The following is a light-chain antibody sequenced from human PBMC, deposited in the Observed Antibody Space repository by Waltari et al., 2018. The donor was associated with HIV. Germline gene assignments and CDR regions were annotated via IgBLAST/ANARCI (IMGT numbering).Light chain of an antibody. CDR3: QQSYRLPLT. Sequence: DIQLTQSPSSLSASVGDRVTITCRTSHNINTYLHWYQQKPGKAPTLLVYAGTILQSGVPSRFDGGGAGTDFTLTISSLQPDDFATYPCQQSYRLPLTFGGGTRVEFK. V-gene: IGKV1-39*01. CDR1: HNINTY. CDR2: AGT. J-gene: IGKJ4*01.